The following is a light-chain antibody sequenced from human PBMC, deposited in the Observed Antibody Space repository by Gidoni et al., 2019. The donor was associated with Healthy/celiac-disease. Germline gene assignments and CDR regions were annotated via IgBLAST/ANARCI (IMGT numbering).Light chain of an antibody. CDR2: GAS. V-gene: IGKV3-20*01. J-gene: IGKJ1*01. CDR1: QSVSSSY. CDR3: QQYGSSLWT. Sequence: ETVLTQSPGTLSLSPGERATLSCRASQSVSSSYLAWYQQKPGQAPRLLIYGASSRATGIPDRFSGSGSVTDFTLTISRLEPEDFAVYYCQQYGSSLWTFGQGTKVEIK.